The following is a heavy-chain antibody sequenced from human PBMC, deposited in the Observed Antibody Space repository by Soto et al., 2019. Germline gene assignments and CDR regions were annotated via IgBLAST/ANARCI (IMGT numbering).Heavy chain of an antibody. CDR3: ARRDTGHYGMDV. V-gene: IGHV3-30-3*01. Sequence: QVQLVESGGGVVQPGRSLRLSCAASGFTFSSYAMHWVRQAPGKGLEWVAVISYDGSKKYYADSVKGRFTISRDNSKNALYLHMKSRRAEDTAVYYGARRDTGHYGMDVWGQGTTVTVSS. CDR1: GFTFSSYA. J-gene: IGHJ6*02. CDR2: ISYDGSKK. D-gene: IGHD3-10*01.